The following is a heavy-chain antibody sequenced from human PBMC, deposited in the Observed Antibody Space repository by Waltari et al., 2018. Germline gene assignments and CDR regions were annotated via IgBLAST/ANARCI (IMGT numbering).Heavy chain of an antibody. J-gene: IGHJ5*02. CDR2: IYHSDTG. Sequence: QVQLQESGPGLVKPSETLSLTCSVSGASITYGFYWAWIRQPPGKGLEYIGNIYHSDTGDYNPSLQSRVTMSVDTSKHQFSLELRSVTAADTAIYYCARDRTRRLDPWGQGILVTVSS. CDR1: GASITYGFY. CDR3: ARDRTRRLDP. V-gene: IGHV4-38-2*02. D-gene: IGHD6-25*01.